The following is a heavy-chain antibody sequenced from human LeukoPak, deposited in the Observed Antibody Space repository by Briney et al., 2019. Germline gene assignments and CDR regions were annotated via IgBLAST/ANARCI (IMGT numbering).Heavy chain of an antibody. J-gene: IGHJ4*02. CDR1: GGTFSSYA. Sequence: ASVKVSCKASGGTFSSYAISWVRQAPGQGLEWMGGIIPIFGTANYAQKFQGRVTITTDESTSTAYMELSSLRSEDTAVYYCARGWVGYCSSTSCSPLDYWGQGTLVTVSS. CDR2: IIPIFGTA. D-gene: IGHD2-2*01. CDR3: ARGWVGYCSSTSCSPLDY. V-gene: IGHV1-69*05.